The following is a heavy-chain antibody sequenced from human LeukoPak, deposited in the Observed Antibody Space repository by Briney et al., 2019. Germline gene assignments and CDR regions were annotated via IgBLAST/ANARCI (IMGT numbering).Heavy chain of an antibody. J-gene: IGHJ4*02. Sequence: SETLSLTCTVSGGSISRHYWSWIRQAPGKGLEWIGYISYSGRTNYNPSLKCRVTISVDTSKNQFSLKLSSVTAADTAVFYCARHVGPGYSYGFDNWGQGTLVTVSS. V-gene: IGHV4-59*08. CDR3: ARHVGPGYSYGFDN. CDR2: ISYSGRT. CDR1: GGSISRHY. D-gene: IGHD5-18*01.